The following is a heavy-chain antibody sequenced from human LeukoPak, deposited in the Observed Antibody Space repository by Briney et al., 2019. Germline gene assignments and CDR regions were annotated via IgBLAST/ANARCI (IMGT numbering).Heavy chain of an antibody. CDR1: GFTFSNYA. CDR2: ISYGGSNK. V-gene: IGHV3-30*14. J-gene: IGHJ2*01. CDR3: ARAAYSSTWYSRYFDL. Sequence: HTGGSLRLSCVASGFTFSNYAMHWVRQAPGKGLEWVAVISYGGSNKYYADSVKGRFTISRENAKNSLYLQMNSLRGGDTAVYYCARAAYSSTWYSRYFDLWGRGTLVTVSS. D-gene: IGHD6-13*01.